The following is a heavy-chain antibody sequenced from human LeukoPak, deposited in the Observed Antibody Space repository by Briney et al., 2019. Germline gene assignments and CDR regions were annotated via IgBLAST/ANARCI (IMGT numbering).Heavy chain of an antibody. CDR2: IDPSGGST. CDR1: GDTFTSYY. CDR3: ARDRQGLGSSWSHNWFDP. D-gene: IGHD6-6*01. J-gene: IGHJ5*02. Sequence: ASVKVSCKASGDTFTSYYMHWVRQAPGQGLEWMGIIDPSGGSTSYAQKFQGRVSMTRDMSTSTVYMELSSLRSEDTAVYYCARDRQGLGSSWSHNWFDPWGQGTLVTVSS. V-gene: IGHV1-46*01.